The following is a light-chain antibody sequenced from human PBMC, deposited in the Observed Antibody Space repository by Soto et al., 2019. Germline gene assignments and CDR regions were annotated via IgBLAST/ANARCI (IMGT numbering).Light chain of an antibody. Sequence: QSVLTQPPSVSGAPGQRVTISCSGSSSNIGAGYDVNGYQQLPGTAPKLLIYGNSNRPSGVPDRFSGSKSGTSASLAITGLQAEDEADYYCQSYDSSLSGYVFGPGPKVTVL. CDR1: SSNIGAGYD. CDR2: GNS. V-gene: IGLV1-40*01. CDR3: QSYDSSLSGYV. J-gene: IGLJ1*01.